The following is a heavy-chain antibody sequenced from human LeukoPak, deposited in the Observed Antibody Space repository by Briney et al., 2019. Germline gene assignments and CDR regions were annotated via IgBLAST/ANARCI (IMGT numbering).Heavy chain of an antibody. CDR1: EFPFRSDS. D-gene: IGHD2-2*02. Sequence: QSGGSLRLSCSTSEFPFRSDSIGWVRQAPGKGLEWVSSIISSRTFIYYSDSVKGRFTISRDNAKNSLYLQMNSLRAGDTAVYYCARGAYCSSTSCYTNWFDPWGQGTLVTVSS. CDR2: IISSRTFI. CDR3: ARGAYCSSTSCYTNWFDP. J-gene: IGHJ5*02. V-gene: IGHV3-48*04.